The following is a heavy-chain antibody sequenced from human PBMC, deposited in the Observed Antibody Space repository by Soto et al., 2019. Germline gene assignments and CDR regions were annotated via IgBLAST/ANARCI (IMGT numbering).Heavy chain of an antibody. V-gene: IGHV1-18*01. CDR2: ISAYNGNT. CDR1: VYTFPSYG. D-gene: IGHD6-13*01. Sequence: ASVKVSCKPSVYTFPSYGISWVRQAPGQGLEWMGWISAYNGNTNYAQKLQGRVTMTTDTSTSTAYMELRSLRADDTAVYYCARVVAAAGMAYWGQGTLVTVSS. J-gene: IGHJ4*02. CDR3: ARVVAAAGMAY.